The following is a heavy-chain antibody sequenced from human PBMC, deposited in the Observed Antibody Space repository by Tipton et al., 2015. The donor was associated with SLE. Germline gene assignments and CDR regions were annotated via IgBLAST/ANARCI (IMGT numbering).Heavy chain of an antibody. CDR3: ARGSISRTILHFFDY. J-gene: IGHJ4*02. D-gene: IGHD2/OR15-2a*01. V-gene: IGHV3-11*06. CDR2: ISSTNSYT. Sequence: SLRLSCAASGFTFSDYYMSWIRQAPGKGLEWVSYISSTNSYTNYADSVKGRFTISRDNAKKSLYLQMNSLRAEDTAVYFCARGSISRTILHFFDYWGQGTLVTVSS. CDR1: GFTFSDYY.